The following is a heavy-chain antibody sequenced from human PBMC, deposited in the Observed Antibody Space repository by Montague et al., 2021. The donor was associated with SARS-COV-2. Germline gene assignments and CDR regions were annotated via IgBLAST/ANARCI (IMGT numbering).Heavy chain of an antibody. D-gene: IGHD4-23*01. CDR3: ARDVRTSTWSIRGYGGNYYFDS. J-gene: IGHJ4*02. CDR2: LDERGST. V-gene: IGHV4-4*02. Sequence: SETLSLTCAVSGGSISTSHWWSWVRQTPGKRLEWIGGLDERGSTNYSPSLKSRVTMSIDKSANQFSLKLASLTAADTAIYFCARDVRTSTWSIRGYGGNYYFDSWGQGTLVAVSS. CDR1: GGSISTSHW.